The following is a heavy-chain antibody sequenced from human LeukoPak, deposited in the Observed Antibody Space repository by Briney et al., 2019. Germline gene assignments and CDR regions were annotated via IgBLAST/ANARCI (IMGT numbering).Heavy chain of an antibody. D-gene: IGHD6-19*01. CDR1: GGSFSGYY. J-gene: IGHJ4*02. CDR3: ARFRVAGIDY. Sequence: PSETLSLTCAVYGGSFSGYYWSWIRQPPGKGLEWIGEINHSGSTNYNPSLKSRVTISVGTSKNQFSLKLSSVTAADTAVYYCARFRVAGIDYWGQGNLVTVSS. CDR2: INHSGST. V-gene: IGHV4-34*01.